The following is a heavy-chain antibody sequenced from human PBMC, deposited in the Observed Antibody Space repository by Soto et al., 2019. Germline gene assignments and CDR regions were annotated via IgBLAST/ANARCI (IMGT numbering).Heavy chain of an antibody. CDR2: IIPMFETV. D-gene: IGHD2-15*01. Sequence: SVKVSCKASGYTFTSYGISWVRQAPGQGLEWMGGIIPMFETVNYAQRFQGRLTIAADESTSTAYMELTSLTSADTAIYFCARGLRTGNYGMDVWGQGTTVTVSS. CDR3: ARGLRTGNYGMDV. V-gene: IGHV1-69*13. CDR1: GYTFTSYG. J-gene: IGHJ6*02.